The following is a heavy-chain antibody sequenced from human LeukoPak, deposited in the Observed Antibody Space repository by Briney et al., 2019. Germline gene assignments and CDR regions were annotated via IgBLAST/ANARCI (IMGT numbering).Heavy chain of an antibody. CDR1: GYTFTAYY. CDR2: ISPNTGDT. D-gene: IGHD3-22*01. Sequence: ASVKVSCKASGYTFTAYYIHWVRQAPGQGLEWMGRISPNTGDTTYAQKFQGRVTMTRDTSISTAYMELSRLRSDDTAVYYCARDERYDSSGYPFDYWGQGTLVTVSS. J-gene: IGHJ4*02. CDR3: ARDERYDSSGYPFDY. V-gene: IGHV1-2*02.